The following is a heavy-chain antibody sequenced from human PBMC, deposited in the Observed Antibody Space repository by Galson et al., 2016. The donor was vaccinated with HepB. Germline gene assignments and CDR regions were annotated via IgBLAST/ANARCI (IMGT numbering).Heavy chain of an antibody. CDR3: ARHELHSNSWYMDS. V-gene: IGHV5-51*01. Sequence: QSGAEVKKPGESLKISCQGSGYKFTSYWIGWVRQVPGKGLEWMGPLYPGDSDTRYSPSFQGQVTISVDKSISTAYLQWSSLKASDSAMYYCARHELHSNSWYMDSWGQGTLVTVSS. D-gene: IGHD6-13*01. CDR2: LYPGDSDT. J-gene: IGHJ4*02. CDR1: GYKFTSYW.